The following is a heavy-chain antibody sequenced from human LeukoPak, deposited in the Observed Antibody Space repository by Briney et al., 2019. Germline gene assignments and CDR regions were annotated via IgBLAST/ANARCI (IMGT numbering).Heavy chain of an antibody. J-gene: IGHJ4*02. D-gene: IGHD1-26*01. CDR3: AREGSSRPFDY. CDR2: IYSSGTT. Sequence: SETLSLTCTVSGDSVSSYYWTWIRQPAGKGLEWIGRIYSSGTTHYNPSLKSRVTMSVDTSKNQFTLKLSSVTAADTAVYYCAREGSSRPFDYWGQGTLVTVSP. CDR1: GDSVSSYY. V-gene: IGHV4-4*07.